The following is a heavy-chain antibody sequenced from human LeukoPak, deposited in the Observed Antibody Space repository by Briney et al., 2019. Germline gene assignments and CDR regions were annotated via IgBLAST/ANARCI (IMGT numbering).Heavy chain of an antibody. V-gene: IGHV1-18*01. CDR1: GYTFTSYG. CDR2: ISAYNGNT. J-gene: IGHJ4*02. D-gene: IGHD5-12*01. Sequence: GASVTVSCTASGYTFTSYGISWVRQAPGQGLEWMGWISAYNGNTNYAQKLQGRVTMTTDTSTSTAYMELRSLRSDDTAVYYCARVSIGGIVATIPSFDYWGQGTLVTVSS. CDR3: ARVSIGGIVATIPSFDY.